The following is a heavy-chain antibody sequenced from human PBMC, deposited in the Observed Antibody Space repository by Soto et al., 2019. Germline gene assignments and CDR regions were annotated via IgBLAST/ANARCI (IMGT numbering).Heavy chain of an antibody. J-gene: IGHJ4*02. CDR2: ISGSGGTT. V-gene: IGHV3-23*01. D-gene: IGHD4-17*01. CDR3: AKRGPMTTVRTFHY. CDR1: GFTFSSYA. Sequence: GGSLRLSCAASGFTFSSYAMYWVRQAPGKGLEWVSGISGSGGTTYYADSVKGRFTISRDNSKNTLYLQMNSLRAEDTAVYYCAKRGPMTTVRTFHYWGQGTLVTVSS.